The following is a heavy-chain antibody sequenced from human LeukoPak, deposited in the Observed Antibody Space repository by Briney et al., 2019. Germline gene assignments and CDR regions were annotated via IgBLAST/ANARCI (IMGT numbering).Heavy chain of an antibody. V-gene: IGHV3-23*01. CDR2: ISGSGGST. Sequence: QSGGSLRLSCAASGFTFSSYAMSWVRQAPGKGLEWVSAISGSGGSTYYADSVKGRFTISRDNSKNTLYLQMNSLRVEDTAVYYCAKALRGPIYYFDSWGQGALVTVSS. CDR3: AKALRGPIYYFDS. D-gene: IGHD2-21*01. CDR1: GFTFSSYA. J-gene: IGHJ4*02.